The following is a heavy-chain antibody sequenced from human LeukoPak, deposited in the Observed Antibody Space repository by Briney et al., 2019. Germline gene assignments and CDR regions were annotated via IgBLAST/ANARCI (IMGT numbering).Heavy chain of an antibody. V-gene: IGHV3-15*07. CDR3: STLTSRGLSDS. J-gene: IGHJ4*02. D-gene: IGHD1-20*01. CDR1: DFTFNKAW. CDR2: IKSKTDGGAT. Sequence: PGGSLRLSCAASDFTFNKAWMNWVRQAPGKGLEWVGRIKSKTDGGATDYAAPVKGKFIISRDDSKSTLYLQMNDLKIEDTAVYYCSTLTSRGLSDSWGQGTLVTVSS.